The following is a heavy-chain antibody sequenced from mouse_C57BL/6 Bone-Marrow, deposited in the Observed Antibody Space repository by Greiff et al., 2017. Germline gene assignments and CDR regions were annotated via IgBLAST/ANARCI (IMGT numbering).Heavy chain of an antibody. CDR1: GFTFSDYY. CDR3: ARQTPFYCGDDCYAMDY. Sequence: EVKLVESGGGLVQPGGSLTLSCAVSGFTFSDYYMYWVRQTPEKRLEWVAYISNGGGSTYYPDTVKGRFAISRDNAKNTLYLQLSRLKYENTAMYYDARQTPFYCGDDCYAMDYWGQGTSVTVSS. CDR2: ISNGGGST. V-gene: IGHV5-12*01. J-gene: IGHJ4*01. D-gene: IGHD2-2*01.